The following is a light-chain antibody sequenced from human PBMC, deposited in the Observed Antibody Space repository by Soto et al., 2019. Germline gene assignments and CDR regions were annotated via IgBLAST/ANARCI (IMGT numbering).Light chain of an antibody. V-gene: IGLV1-36*01. CDR1: SSNIGNNA. J-gene: IGLJ1*01. CDR3: AAWDDSLNAYV. CDR2: YDN. Sequence: QSVLTQPPSVSEAPRQRVTISCSGSSSNIGNNAVNWYQQLPGQAPKIVIYYDNLLTSGVSDRFSGSKSGISASLAISDLQSDDEADYYSAAWDDSLNAYVFGPGTKVTVL.